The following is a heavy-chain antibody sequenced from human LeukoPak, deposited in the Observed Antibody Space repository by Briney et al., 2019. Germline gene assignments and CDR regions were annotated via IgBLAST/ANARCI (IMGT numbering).Heavy chain of an antibody. D-gene: IGHD2-2*01. Sequence: SETLSLTCIVSGGSISSYYWSWIRHPPRKGLGWIGYIDYSGSTNYNPSLKSRVTLSVGTCKNQFSMKLTSVTAAATPVYYCARRRTTGLSGYMEVWGNGNTVTVSS. CDR2: IDYSGST. CDR3: ARRRTTGLSGYMEV. V-gene: IGHV4-59*08. J-gene: IGHJ6*03. CDR1: GGSISSYY.